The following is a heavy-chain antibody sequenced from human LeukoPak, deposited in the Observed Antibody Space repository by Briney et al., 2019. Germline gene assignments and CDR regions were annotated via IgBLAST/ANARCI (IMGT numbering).Heavy chain of an antibody. CDR3: GRELSREGYGGGGAYYYYGMDV. J-gene: IGHJ6*02. CDR1: GFTFSDYY. D-gene: IGHD5-18*01. Sequence: GGSLRLSCAASGFTFSDYYMSWIRQAPGKGLEWVSYISSSGSTIYYADSVKGRFTISRDNAKNSLYLQMNSLRAEDTAVYYCGRELSREGYGGGGAYYYYGMDVWGQGTTVTVSS. V-gene: IGHV3-11*01. CDR2: ISSSGSTI.